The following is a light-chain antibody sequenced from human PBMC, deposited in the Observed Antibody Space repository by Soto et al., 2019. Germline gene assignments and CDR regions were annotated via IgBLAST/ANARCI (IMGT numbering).Light chain of an antibody. CDR2: RNN. Sequence: QPVLTQPPSASGTPGQRVTISCSGSSSNIGSNTVNWYQQLPGTAPKLLIYRNNQRPSGVPDRFSGSKSGTSASLAISGLQSEDEADYYCAAWDDSLRGYVFGTGTKLTVL. V-gene: IGLV1-44*01. CDR3: AAWDDSLRGYV. CDR1: SSNIGSNT. J-gene: IGLJ1*01.